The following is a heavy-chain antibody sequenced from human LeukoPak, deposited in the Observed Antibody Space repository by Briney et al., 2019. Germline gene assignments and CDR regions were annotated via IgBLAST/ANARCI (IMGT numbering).Heavy chain of an antibody. V-gene: IGHV1-2*02. D-gene: IGHD2-2*01. Sequence: ASVKVSCKASGYTFTGYYMHWVRQAPGQGLEWMGWINPNSGGTNYAQKFQGRVTMTRDTSISTAYMELSRLRSDDTAVYYCARDKGYCSSTSCLVLDYWGQGTLDTVSS. CDR1: GYTFTGYY. CDR2: INPNSGGT. J-gene: IGHJ4*02. CDR3: ARDKGYCSSTSCLVLDY.